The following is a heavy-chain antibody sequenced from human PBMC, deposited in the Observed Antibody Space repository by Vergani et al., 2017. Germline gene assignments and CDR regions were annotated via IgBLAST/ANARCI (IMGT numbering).Heavy chain of an antibody. V-gene: IGHV1-2*02. Sequence: QVQLVQSGAEVKKPGASVKVSCKASGYTFTSYYMHWVRQAPGQGLEWMGWINPNSGGTNYAQKFQGRVTMTRDTSISTAYMELSRLRSDDTAVYYCARELLMTTVTNDAFDIWGQGTMVTVSS. J-gene: IGHJ3*02. CDR3: ARELLMTTVTNDAFDI. CDR1: GYTFTSYY. CDR2: INPNSGGT. D-gene: IGHD4-17*01.